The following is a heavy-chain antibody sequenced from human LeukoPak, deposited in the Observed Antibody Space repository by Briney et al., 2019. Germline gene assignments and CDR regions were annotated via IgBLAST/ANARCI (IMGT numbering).Heavy chain of an antibody. J-gene: IGHJ4*02. Sequence: SETLSLTCTVSGGSISSSSYYWGWIRQPPGKGLEWIGSMSYSGSTFYNPSLKSRVTISVDTSKNQFSLILSSVTAADTAVYFCARARLSIVRGITNFDYWGQGTVVTVSS. CDR3: ARARLSIVRGITNFDY. CDR2: MSYSGST. CDR1: GGSISSSSYY. V-gene: IGHV4-39*01. D-gene: IGHD3-10*01.